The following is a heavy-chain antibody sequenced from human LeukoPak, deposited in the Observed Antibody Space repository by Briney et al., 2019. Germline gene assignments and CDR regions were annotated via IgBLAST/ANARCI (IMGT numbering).Heavy chain of an antibody. D-gene: IGHD3-3*01. CDR2: IKSETDGGTT. J-gene: IGHJ4*02. CDR3: TTEVPNYDFWSGYSCFDY. V-gene: IGHV3-15*01. CDR1: GFTFSNAW. Sequence: GGSLRLSCAASGFTFSNAWMSWVRQAPGKGLEWVGRIKSETDGGTTDYAAPVKGRFTISRDDSKNTLYLQMNSLKTEDTAVYYCTTEVPNYDFWSGYSCFDYWGQGTLVTVSS.